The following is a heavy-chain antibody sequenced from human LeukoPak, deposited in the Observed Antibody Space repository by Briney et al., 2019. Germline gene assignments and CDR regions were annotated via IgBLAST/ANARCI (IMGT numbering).Heavy chain of an antibody. CDR2: IFSGDST. J-gene: IGHJ4*02. V-gene: IGHV3-66*04. Sequence: GGSLRLSCAASGFTFSSYAMSWVRQAPGKGLEWVSIIFSGDSTYYADSVKGRFTIFRDNSKNTLYLQMHSLRAEDTAVYYCARHSGTYPAHFDYWGQGTLVTVSS. D-gene: IGHD1-26*01. CDR3: ARHSGTYPAHFDY. CDR1: GFTFSSYA.